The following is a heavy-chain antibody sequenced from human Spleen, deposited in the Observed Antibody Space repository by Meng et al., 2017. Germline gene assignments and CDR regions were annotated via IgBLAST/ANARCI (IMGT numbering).Heavy chain of an antibody. D-gene: IGHD2-2*01. J-gene: IGHJ4*02. CDR1: GGIFSNYV. CDR2: INAVFGTT. V-gene: IGHV1-69*13. CDR3: ARKAGNCISTTCYSLDY. Sequence: SVKVSCKALGGIFSNYVIGWVRQAPGQGLEWMGGINAVFGTTNYAQKFHNRVTITSDESTSTVYMELTRLTSEDTAVYFCARKAGNCISTTCYSLDYWGQGTPVTVSS.